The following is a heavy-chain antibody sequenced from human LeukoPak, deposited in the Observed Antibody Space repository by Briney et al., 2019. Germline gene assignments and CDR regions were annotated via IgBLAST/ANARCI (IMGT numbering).Heavy chain of an antibody. Sequence: GASVKVSCKASGFTFTRSAVQWVRQAPGQRLEWIGWIVVGSGNTNYAQKFQERVTITKDISTSTAYMELSSLRSEDTAVYYCAEGDVNGSGSYSVPDFDYWGQGTLVTVSS. D-gene: IGHD3-10*01. CDR3: AEGDVNGSGSYSVPDFDY. CDR1: GFTFTRSA. J-gene: IGHJ4*02. V-gene: IGHV1-58*01. CDR2: IVVGSGNT.